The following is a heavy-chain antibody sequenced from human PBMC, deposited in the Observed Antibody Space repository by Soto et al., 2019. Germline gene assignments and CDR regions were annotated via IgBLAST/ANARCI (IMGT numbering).Heavy chain of an antibody. D-gene: IGHD4-17*01. Sequence: PSETLSLTCVVSGYSVSDGYYLGWIRQPPGKGLEWIGSINRSEKAYYNPSLKSRLTISVDTSKNQISLTLSSVTAADTAIYYCARSGDDYGSYVDYWGQGXLVTVYS. CDR2: INRSEKA. J-gene: IGHJ4*02. CDR1: GYSVSDGYY. V-gene: IGHV4-38-2*01. CDR3: ARSGDDYGSYVDY.